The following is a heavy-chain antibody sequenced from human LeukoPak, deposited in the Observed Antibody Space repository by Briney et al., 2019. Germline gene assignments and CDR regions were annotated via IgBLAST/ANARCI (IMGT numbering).Heavy chain of an antibody. J-gene: IGHJ4*02. V-gene: IGHV5-51*01. CDR1: GYSFTSYW. Sequence: GESLKISCKGSGYSFTSYWIGWVRQMPGKGLGWMGIIYPGDSDTRYSPSFQGQVTISADKSISTAYLQWSSLKASDTAMYYCARGENAVSYYFDYWGQGTLVTVSS. D-gene: IGHD2-2*01. CDR3: ARGENAVSYYFDY. CDR2: IYPGDSDT.